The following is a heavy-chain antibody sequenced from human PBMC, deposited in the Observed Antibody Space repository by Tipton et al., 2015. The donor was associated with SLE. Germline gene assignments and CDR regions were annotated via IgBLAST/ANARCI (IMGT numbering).Heavy chain of an antibody. Sequence: TLSLTCAVYGGSFSGYSWSRIRQPPGKGLEWIGEINHSGSTNYNPSLKSRVTISVDTSKNQFSLKLSSVPAADTAVYYCASALGDAAFDIWGQGTMVTVSS. CDR3: ASALGDAAFDI. CDR1: GGSFSGYS. CDR2: INHSGST. D-gene: IGHD3-16*01. J-gene: IGHJ3*02. V-gene: IGHV4-34*01.